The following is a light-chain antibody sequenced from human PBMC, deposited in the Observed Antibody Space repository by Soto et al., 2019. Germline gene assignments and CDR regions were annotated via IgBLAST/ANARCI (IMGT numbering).Light chain of an antibody. Sequence: DIQMTQSPSSLSASLGDRITFTCRASQGISHFLAWYQQKPGKVPQLLIYEASTLQSGVPSRFSGSGSGTDFTLTISSLQPDDFATYYCQQYSDSSGAFGQGTKVDIK. CDR2: EAS. CDR3: QQYSDSSGA. V-gene: IGKV1-27*01. J-gene: IGKJ1*01. CDR1: QGISHF.